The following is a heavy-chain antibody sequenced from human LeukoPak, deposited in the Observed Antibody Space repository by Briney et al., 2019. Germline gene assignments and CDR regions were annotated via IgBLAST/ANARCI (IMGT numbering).Heavy chain of an antibody. J-gene: IGHJ6*02. V-gene: IGHV3-74*01. CDR1: GFTFSSYW. CDR2: INSDGSST. D-gene: IGHD6-19*01. CDR3: ASMAVAGTVYYYGMDV. Sequence: GGSLRLSCAASGFTFSSYWMHWVRQAPGKGLVWVSRINSDGSSTSYADSVKGRFTISRDNAKNTLYLQMNSLRAEDTAVYYCASMAVAGTVYYYGMDVWGQGSKVTVS.